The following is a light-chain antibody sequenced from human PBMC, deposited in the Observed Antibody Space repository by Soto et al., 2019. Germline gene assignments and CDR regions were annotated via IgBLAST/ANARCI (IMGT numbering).Light chain of an antibody. V-gene: IGKV3-11*01. CDR3: QQRSNWPPGVT. CDR2: DAS. Sequence: EVVLTQSPATLSLSPGERATLSCTASQSVTTYLAWYQQKPGQAPRLLIYDASTRATGIPARFSGSGSGTDFTFTISSLEPEDFAVYYCQQRSNWPPGVTFGPGTKVDIK. J-gene: IGKJ3*01. CDR1: QSVTTY.